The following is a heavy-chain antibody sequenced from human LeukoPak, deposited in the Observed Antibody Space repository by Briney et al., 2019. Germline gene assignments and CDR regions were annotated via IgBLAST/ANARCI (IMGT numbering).Heavy chain of an antibody. CDR1: GYSFTSYW. CDR3: ARHEGYSSSAEVY. CDR2: IDPSDAYT. V-gene: IGHV5-10-1*01. J-gene: IGHJ4*02. D-gene: IGHD6-13*01. Sequence: GESLRISFKGSGYSFTSYWISWVRQMPGKGLEWMGRIDPSDAYTNYSPSFQGHVTISSDKSIKTVYLQWSSLKASDTAMYYCARHEGYSSSAEVYWGQGTLVTVSS.